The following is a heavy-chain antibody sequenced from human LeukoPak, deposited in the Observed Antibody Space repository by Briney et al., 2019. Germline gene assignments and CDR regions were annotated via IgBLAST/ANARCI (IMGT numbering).Heavy chain of an antibody. CDR3: AKVSTDSRGYYQK. CDR1: GFNFSNYW. D-gene: IGHD3-22*01. CDR2: IKHDGSEK. J-gene: IGHJ4*02. Sequence: PGGSLRLSCVVSGFNFSNYWMNWVRQAPGKGLEWVANIKHDGSEKYYVDSVKGRFSISRDNAKKSLYLQMNSLRAEDTAVHYCAKVSTDSRGYYQKWGQGTLVTVSS. V-gene: IGHV3-7*03.